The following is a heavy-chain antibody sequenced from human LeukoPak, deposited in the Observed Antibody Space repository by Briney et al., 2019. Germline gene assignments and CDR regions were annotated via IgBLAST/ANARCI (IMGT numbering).Heavy chain of an antibody. Sequence: SETLSLTCTVSGGSISTSNYYWGWIRQPPGKGLEWIGSIYYSGSTYYNPSLKSRVTISVDTSENQFSLKLSSVTAADTAVYYCARLVYYYHYMDVWGKGTTVTVSS. V-gene: IGHV4-39*07. J-gene: IGHJ6*03. CDR3: ARLVYYYHYMDV. CDR1: GGSISTSNYY. CDR2: IYYSGST.